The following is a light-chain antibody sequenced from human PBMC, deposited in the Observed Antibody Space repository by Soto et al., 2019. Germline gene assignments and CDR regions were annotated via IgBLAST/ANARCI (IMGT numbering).Light chain of an antibody. CDR1: SSDVGGYNY. CDR2: DVS. Sequence: QSALTQPASVSGSPGQPITISCTGTSSDVGGYNYVSWYQQHPGKAPKLMIYDVSNRPSGFSNRFSGSKSGNTASLTISGLQAEDEADYYCSSYTSSSTLVFGTGTKVTVL. CDR3: SSYTSSSTLV. V-gene: IGLV2-14*01. J-gene: IGLJ1*01.